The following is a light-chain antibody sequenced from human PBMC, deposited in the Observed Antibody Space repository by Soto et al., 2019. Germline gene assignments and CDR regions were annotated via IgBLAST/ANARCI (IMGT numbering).Light chain of an antibody. V-gene: IGKV1D-13*01. CDR1: QAVSTA. Sequence: AIPLTQSPSSLSASVGDRVTITCRASQAVSTALAWYQQKPGKAPRLLIYAASSLESGVPSRFSGSGSGTDFTLTISSLQPEDFATYYCQQFNNYPLATFGGGTKVEIK. J-gene: IGKJ4*01. CDR3: QQFNNYPLAT. CDR2: AAS.